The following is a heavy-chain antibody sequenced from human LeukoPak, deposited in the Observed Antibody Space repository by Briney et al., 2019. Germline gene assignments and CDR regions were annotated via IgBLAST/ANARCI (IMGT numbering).Heavy chain of an antibody. Sequence: PGGSLRLSCAASGFTFSSYSMNWVRQAPGKGLEWVSSISSSSSYIYYADSVKGRFTISRDNAKNSLYLQMNSLRAEDTAVYYCASLDVPPDLYYYYYGMDVWGKGTTVTVSS. D-gene: IGHD6-6*01. CDR2: ISSSSSYI. CDR3: ASLDVPPDLYYYYYGMDV. J-gene: IGHJ6*04. V-gene: IGHV3-21*01. CDR1: GFTFSSYS.